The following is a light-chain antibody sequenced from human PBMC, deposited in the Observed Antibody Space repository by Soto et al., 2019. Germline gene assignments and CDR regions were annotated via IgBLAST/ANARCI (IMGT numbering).Light chain of an antibody. CDR2: GAS. CDR1: QSVSSN. J-gene: IGKJ1*01. V-gene: IGKV3-15*01. CDR3: QQYNNWSPWT. Sequence: EIVMTQSPATLSVSPGERATLSCRASQSVSSNLAWSQQKPGQAPRLLIYGASTRATGIPARFSGSGSGTEFSVTISSLQSEDFAVYYCQQYNNWSPWTFGQGTKVEIK.